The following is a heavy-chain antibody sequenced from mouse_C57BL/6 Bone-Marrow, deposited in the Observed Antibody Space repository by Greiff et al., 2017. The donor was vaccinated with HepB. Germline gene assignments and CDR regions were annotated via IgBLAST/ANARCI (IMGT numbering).Heavy chain of an antibody. CDR1: GFTFSDYG. CDR2: ISSGSSTI. V-gene: IGHV5-17*01. J-gene: IGHJ3*01. Sequence: VQLKQSGGGLVKPGGSLKLSCAASGFTFSDYGMHWVRQAPEKGLEWVAYISSGSSTIYYADTVKGRFTISRDNAKNTLFLQMTSLRSEDTAMYYCARGDDYDVWFAYWGQGTLVTVSA. CDR3: ARGDDYDVWFAY. D-gene: IGHD2-4*01.